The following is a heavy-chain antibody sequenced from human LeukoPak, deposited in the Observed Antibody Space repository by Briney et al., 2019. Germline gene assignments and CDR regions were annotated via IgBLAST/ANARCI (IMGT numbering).Heavy chain of an antibody. J-gene: IGHJ4*02. V-gene: IGHV3-23*01. D-gene: IGHD6-13*01. Sequence: PGGSLRLSRAASGFTLSSYAMSWVRQAPGKGLEWVSAISGSAGSTYYADSVKGRFTISRDNSKNTLYLQMNSLRAEDTALYYCAKAGGSNSWYYFDFWGQGTLVTVSS. CDR3: AKAGGSNSWYYFDF. CDR2: ISGSAGST. CDR1: GFTLSSYA.